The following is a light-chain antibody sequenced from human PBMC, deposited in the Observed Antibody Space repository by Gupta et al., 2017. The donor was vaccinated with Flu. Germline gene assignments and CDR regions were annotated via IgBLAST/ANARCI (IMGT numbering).Light chain of an antibody. CDR3: SSYTSSSFWV. CDR1: SSDVGGYNY. CDR2: EVS. V-gene: IGLV2-14*01. Sequence: SALTQPASVSGSPGQSITISCTGTSSDVGGYNYVSWYQQHPGKAPKLMIYEVSNRPSGVSNRFSGSKSGNTASLTISGLQAEDEADYYCSSYTSSSFWVFGGGTKLTVL. J-gene: IGLJ3*02.